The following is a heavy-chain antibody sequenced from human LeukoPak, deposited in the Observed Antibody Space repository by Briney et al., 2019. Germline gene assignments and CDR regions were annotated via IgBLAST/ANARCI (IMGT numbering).Heavy chain of an antibody. CDR2: IFYGGST. D-gene: IGHD3-10*01. J-gene: IGHJ3*02. CDR3: ARVDGRYYYGSGSYSLALDAFDI. CDR1: GGSISNSRYY. Sequence: SETLSLTCTVSGGSISNSRYYWGWIRQPPGKGLEWIASIFYGGSTHYNPSLKSRVTILVDTSKNQFSLKLSSVTAADTAVYYCARVDGRYYYGSGSYSLALDAFDIWGQGTMVTVSS. V-gene: IGHV4-39*07.